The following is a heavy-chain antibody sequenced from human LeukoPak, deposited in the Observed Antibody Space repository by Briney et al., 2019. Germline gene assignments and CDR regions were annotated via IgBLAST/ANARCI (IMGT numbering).Heavy chain of an antibody. CDR3: ARDLRTYSSRGAPWFDP. V-gene: IGHV3-48*01. J-gene: IGHJ5*02. CDR2: ISSSSSTI. D-gene: IGHD6-13*01. CDR1: GFTLSSYS. Sequence: GGSLRLSCAAFGFTLSSYSMNWVRQAPGRGLEWVSHISSSSSTINYADSVKGRFTISRDNAKNSLYLQMNSLRAEYTTVYYCARDLRTYSSRGAPWFDPWGQGTLVTVSS.